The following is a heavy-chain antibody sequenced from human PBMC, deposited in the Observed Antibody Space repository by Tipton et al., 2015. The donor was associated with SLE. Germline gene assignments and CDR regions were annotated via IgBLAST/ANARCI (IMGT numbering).Heavy chain of an antibody. J-gene: IGHJ4*02. CDR3: ASGNPVMPL. CDR1: GGSISTGGDS. D-gene: IGHD1-1*01. CDR2: IFYTGST. V-gene: IGHV4-61*08. Sequence: TLSLTCTVSGGSISTGGDSWGWIRQPPGKRLEWIGYIFYTGSTNYNPSLKSRVAMSVDMSKNQFSLKLTSVTAADTAVYYCASGNPVMPLWGQGTLVTVSS.